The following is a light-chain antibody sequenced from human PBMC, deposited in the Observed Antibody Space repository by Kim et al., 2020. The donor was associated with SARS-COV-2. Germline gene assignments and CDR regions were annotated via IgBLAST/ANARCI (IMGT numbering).Light chain of an antibody. V-gene: IGKV1-12*01. CDR3: QQANSFPYT. CDR2: AAS. Sequence: SAPVGDRVTITCRASQRISSWLAWYQQKPGQAPNLLIFAASTLQGGVPSRFSGSGSGTAFTLTISSLQPEDSATYYCQQANSFPYTFGQGTKLEI. J-gene: IGKJ2*01. CDR1: QRISSW.